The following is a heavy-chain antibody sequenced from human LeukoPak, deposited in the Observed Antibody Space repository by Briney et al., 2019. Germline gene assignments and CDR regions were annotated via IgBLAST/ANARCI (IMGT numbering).Heavy chain of an antibody. CDR2: IYHGGAA. V-gene: IGHV4-31*02. D-gene: IGHD3-10*01. CDR3: ARDGDYQASGSVFFDF. CDR1: GFTVSSNY. J-gene: IGHJ4*02. Sequence: LRLSCAASGFTVSSNYMSWIRQPPGQGLEWIGYIYHGGAAYYNPSLKSRLRMSVDTSENRFSLHLNSVTAADTAVYYCARDGDYQASGSVFFDFWGQGILVTVSS.